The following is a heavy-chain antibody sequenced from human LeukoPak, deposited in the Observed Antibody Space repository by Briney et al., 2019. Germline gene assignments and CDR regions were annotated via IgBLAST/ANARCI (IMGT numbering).Heavy chain of an antibody. CDR3: ARVVTGTTNWFDP. CDR2: INPNSGGT. CDR1: RYTFTGYY. J-gene: IGHJ5*02. V-gene: IGHV1-2*02. Sequence: ASVKVSCKASRYTFTGYYMHWVRQAPGQGLEWMGWINPNSGGTNYAQKFQGRVTMTRDTSISTAYMELSRLRSDDTAVYYCARVVTGTTNWFDPWGQGTLVTVSS. D-gene: IGHD1-7*01.